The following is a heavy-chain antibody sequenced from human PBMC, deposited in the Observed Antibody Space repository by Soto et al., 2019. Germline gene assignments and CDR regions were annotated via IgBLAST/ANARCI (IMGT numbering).Heavy chain of an antibody. CDR3: ARGPSVTIFGAVINPPGDFDI. CDR1: GGSISSYY. V-gene: IGHV4-59*01. Sequence: RSLTCTVSGGSISSYYWSWIRQPPGKGLEWIGYIYYSGSTNYNPSLKSRVTISVDTSKNQFSLKLSSVTAADTAVYYCARGPSVTIFGAVINPPGDFDIWGQGTMVTVSS. J-gene: IGHJ3*02. CDR2: IYYSGST. D-gene: IGHD3-3*01.